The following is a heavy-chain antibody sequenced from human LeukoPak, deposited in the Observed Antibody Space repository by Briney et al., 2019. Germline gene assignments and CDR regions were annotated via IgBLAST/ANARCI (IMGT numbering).Heavy chain of an antibody. D-gene: IGHD1-26*01. J-gene: IGHJ4*02. CDR2: IFYSGST. CDR1: SGSISTSNYY. CDR3: ARASGSSPWYFDY. Sequence: SETLSLTCTVSSGSISTSNYYWGWVRQPPGKALEWIGNIFYSGSTYYSPSLKSRVTISVDTSKNQFSLKLSSVTAADTAVYYCARASGSSPWYFDYWGQGTLVTVSS. V-gene: IGHV4-39*07.